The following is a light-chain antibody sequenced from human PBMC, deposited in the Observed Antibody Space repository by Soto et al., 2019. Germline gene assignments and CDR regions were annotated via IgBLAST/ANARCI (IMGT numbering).Light chain of an antibody. J-gene: IGKJ1*01. Sequence: EIVLTQSPATLSLSPGERATLSCGASQSVSSSYLAWYQQKPGLAPRLLIYDASSRATGIPDRFSGSGSGTDFTLTISRLEPEDFAVYYCQQFDSSVTFGQGTKVEIK. CDR3: QQFDSSVT. CDR1: QSVSSSY. CDR2: DAS. V-gene: IGKV3D-20*01.